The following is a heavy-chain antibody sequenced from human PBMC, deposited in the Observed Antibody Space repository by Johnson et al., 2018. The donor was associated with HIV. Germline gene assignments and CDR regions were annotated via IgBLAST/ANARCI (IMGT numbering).Heavy chain of an antibody. D-gene: IGHD6-6*01. CDR2: ISYDGRNK. CDR3: ARVSSIAALWDALEI. Sequence: QVQLVESGGGLVKPGGSLRLSCAASGFTFSSYPMHWVRQAPGKGLEWVAVISYDGRNKYYADSVKGRFTISRDNSNNRLYLQMNSLRAEDTAMYYCARVSSIAALWDALEIWGQGTMVTVSS. V-gene: IGHV3-30*04. CDR1: GFTFSSYP. J-gene: IGHJ3*02.